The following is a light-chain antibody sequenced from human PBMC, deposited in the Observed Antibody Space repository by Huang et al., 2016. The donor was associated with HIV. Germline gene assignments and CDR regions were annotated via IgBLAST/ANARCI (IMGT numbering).Light chain of an antibody. J-gene: IGKJ2*01. V-gene: IGKV1-9*01. CDR1: QGISSF. Sequence: IQLTQSPSSLSASVGDRVTMTCRASQGISSFLAWYQQQQGKAPKLLIFAASTLQSGVPSRFSGGGSGTDFTLTISGLQPEDSATYYCQQLKDFSYTFGQGTKLEIK. CDR3: QQLKDFSYT. CDR2: AAS.